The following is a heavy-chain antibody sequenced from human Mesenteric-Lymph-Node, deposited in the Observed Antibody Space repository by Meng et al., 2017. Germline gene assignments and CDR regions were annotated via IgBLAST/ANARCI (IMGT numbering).Heavy chain of an antibody. Sequence: ESLKISCAASGFTFSSYWMHWVRQAPGKGLVWIGRIYTSGSTNYNPPLKSRVTISVDTSKNQFSLKLSSVTAADTAVYYCARETHRYYGGNRYDAFDIWGQGTMVTVSS. V-gene: IGHV4-4*08. CDR2: IYTSGST. D-gene: IGHD4-23*01. CDR1: GFTFSSYW. J-gene: IGHJ3*02. CDR3: ARETHRYYGGNRYDAFDI.